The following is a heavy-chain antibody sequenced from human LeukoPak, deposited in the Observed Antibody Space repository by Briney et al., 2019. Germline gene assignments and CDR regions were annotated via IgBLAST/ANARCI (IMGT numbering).Heavy chain of an antibody. D-gene: IGHD4/OR15-4a*01. CDR2: ISTSGNTI. Sequence: GGSLRLSCAASGFTFSDHHMSWIRQAPGKGLEWVSYISTSGNTINYADSVKGRFTISRDNAKKSLFPQMNSLRADDTAVYFCARDPLTLRGPEGYFDSWGQGTLVSVSS. CDR1: GFTFSDHH. V-gene: IGHV3-11*01. J-gene: IGHJ4*02. CDR3: ARDPLTLRGPEGYFDS.